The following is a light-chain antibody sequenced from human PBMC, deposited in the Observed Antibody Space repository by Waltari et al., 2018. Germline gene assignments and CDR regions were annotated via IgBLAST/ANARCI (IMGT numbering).Light chain of an antibody. J-gene: IGKJ3*01. V-gene: IGKV4-1*01. Sequence: DIVMTQSPASLAVSLDERAPINCTSSQRVLFSSNNRNYLAWYQQKPGQSPKLVLYWASTRESGVPDRFSGSGSATDFTLTISSLQAEDVAVYYCQQYYSSPFTFGPGTKLEIK. CDR2: WAS. CDR1: QRVLFSSNNRNY. CDR3: QQYYSSPFT.